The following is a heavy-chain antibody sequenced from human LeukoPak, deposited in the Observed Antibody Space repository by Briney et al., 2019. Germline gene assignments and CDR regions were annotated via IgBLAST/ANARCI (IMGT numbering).Heavy chain of an antibody. CDR2: ISYDGSNK. CDR3: ARDAGHYFDY. D-gene: IGHD3-10*01. V-gene: IGHV3-30-3*01. CDR1: GFTFSSYA. J-gene: IGHJ4*02. Sequence: GGSLRLSCAASGFTFSSYAMHWVRQAPGKGLEWVAVISYDGSNKYYADSVKGRFTISRDNSKNTLYLQMNSLRAEDTAVYYCARDAGHYFDYWGQGTLVTISP.